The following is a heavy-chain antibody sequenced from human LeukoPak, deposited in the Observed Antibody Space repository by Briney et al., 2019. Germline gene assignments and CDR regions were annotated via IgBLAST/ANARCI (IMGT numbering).Heavy chain of an antibody. CDR1: GFTFSSYE. J-gene: IGHJ4*02. D-gene: IGHD6-13*01. CDR3: ARAQAAGNFDC. V-gene: IGHV3-48*03. Sequence: GGSLRLSCAASGFTFSSYEMNWVRQAPGKGLEWVSYISSSGSSIYYADSVKGRFTISRDNAKNSLYLQMNSLRVEDTAVYYCARAQAAGNFDCWVQGTLVTVSS. CDR2: ISSSGSSI.